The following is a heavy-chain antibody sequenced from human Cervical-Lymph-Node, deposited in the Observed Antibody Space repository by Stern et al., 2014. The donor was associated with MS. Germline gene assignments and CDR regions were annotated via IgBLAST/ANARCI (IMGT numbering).Heavy chain of an antibody. Sequence: QVQLVESGGGVVQPGKSLRLSCAASGFIFSNFAIHWVRQAPGKGLEWVAMISDDSSKKSYAGSVKGRFTISRDNSKNTVSLQMNSLTTDDTAIYYCASPGDRSDWADFDYWGQGTLVTVSS. D-gene: IGHD2-21*02. CDR2: ISDDSSKK. V-gene: IGHV3-30-3*01. J-gene: IGHJ4*02. CDR1: GFIFSNFA. CDR3: ASPGDRSDWADFDY.